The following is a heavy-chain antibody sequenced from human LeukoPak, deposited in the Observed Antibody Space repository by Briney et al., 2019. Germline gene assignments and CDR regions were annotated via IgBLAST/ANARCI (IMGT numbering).Heavy chain of an antibody. CDR3: TRPAAPCGDCNLYYFDY. CDR1: GFTFSGSA. D-gene: IGHD2-21*02. J-gene: IGHJ4*02. CDR2: IRSKANSYAT. Sequence: GGSLRLSCAASGFTFSGSAMRWVRQASGKGLEWVGRIRSKANSYATAYAASVKGRFTISRDDSKNTAYLQMNSLKTEDTAVYYCTRPAAPCGDCNLYYFDYWGQGTLVTVSS. V-gene: IGHV3-73*01.